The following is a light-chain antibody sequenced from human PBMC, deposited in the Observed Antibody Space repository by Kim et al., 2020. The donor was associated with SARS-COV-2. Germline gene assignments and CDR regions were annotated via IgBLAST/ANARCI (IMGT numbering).Light chain of an antibody. J-gene: IGKJ5*01. CDR1: QSVGIS. CDR2: DAS. Sequence: PRSPGERAPLAGRASQSVGISLACYQQKPGQAPRLVIYDASNRATGIPVRFSGGGSGTDFTLTISSLEPDDFAVYYCQQRRNLISFGQGTRLEIK. CDR3: QQRRNLIS. V-gene: IGKV3-11*01.